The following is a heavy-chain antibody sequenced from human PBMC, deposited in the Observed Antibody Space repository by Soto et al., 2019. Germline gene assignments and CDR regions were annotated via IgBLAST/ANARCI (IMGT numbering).Heavy chain of an antibody. Sequence: QVQLVQSGAEVKKPGSSVKVSCKASGGTFSSYAISWVRQAPGQGLEWMGGIIPIFGTANYAQKLQGRVTITADESTSTAYMELSSLRSEDTAVYYCARDNCSGGSCYDGYYYGMDVWGQGTTVTVSS. D-gene: IGHD2-15*01. CDR1: GGTFSSYA. J-gene: IGHJ6*02. V-gene: IGHV1-69*12. CDR2: IIPIFGTA. CDR3: ARDNCSGGSCYDGYYYGMDV.